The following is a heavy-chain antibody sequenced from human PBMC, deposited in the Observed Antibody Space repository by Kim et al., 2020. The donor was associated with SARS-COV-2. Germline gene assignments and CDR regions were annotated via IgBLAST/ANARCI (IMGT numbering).Heavy chain of an antibody. V-gene: IGHV4-59*13. CDR1: GGSISSYY. D-gene: IGHD2-2*01. CDR3: ARENTRGASIHD. J-gene: IGHJ4*02. CDR2: IYYSGST. Sequence: SETLSLTCTVSGGSISSYYWSWIRQPPGKGLECIGYIYYSGSTNYNPSLKSRVTISVDTSKNQFSLKLSSVTAADTAVYYCARENTRGASIHDWGQGTLVTVSS.